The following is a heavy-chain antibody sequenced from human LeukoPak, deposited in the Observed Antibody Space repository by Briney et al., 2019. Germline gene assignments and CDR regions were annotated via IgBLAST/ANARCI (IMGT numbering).Heavy chain of an antibody. D-gene: IGHD4-11*01. V-gene: IGHV3-7*01. Sequence: GGSLRLSCAASGFTFSTYWMSWVRQAPGKGLEWVANIKQDGSEKYSLDSVKGRFTISRDNAKNSLYLQMNSLRAEDTAVYFCARDLEDYNNYGEMAIWGQGTLVTVSS. CDR1: GFTFSTYW. CDR2: IKQDGSEK. J-gene: IGHJ4*02. CDR3: ARDLEDYNNYGEMAI.